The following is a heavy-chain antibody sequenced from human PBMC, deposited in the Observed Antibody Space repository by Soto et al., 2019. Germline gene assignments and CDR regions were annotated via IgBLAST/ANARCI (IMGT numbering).Heavy chain of an antibody. CDR3: ARGQSGYYYYMDV. Sequence: GGSLRLSCAASGFTFSGYAMNWVRQAPGKGLEWVSGISSSGSTIYYADSVKGRFTISRDNAKNSLYLQMNSLRAEDTAVYYCARGQSGYYYYMDVWGKGTTVTVSS. J-gene: IGHJ6*03. CDR1: GFTFSGYA. D-gene: IGHD6-25*01. V-gene: IGHV3-11*01. CDR2: ISSSGSTI.